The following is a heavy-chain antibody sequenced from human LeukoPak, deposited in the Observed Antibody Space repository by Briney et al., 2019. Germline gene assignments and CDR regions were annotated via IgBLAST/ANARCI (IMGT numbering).Heavy chain of an antibody. J-gene: IGHJ4*02. D-gene: IGHD3-16*02. CDR2: IYYSGST. CDR1: GGSITNYY. V-gene: IGHV4-59*08. CDR3: VPHYREFMLFES. Sequence: SETLSLTCTVSGGSITNYYWSWIRRPPGKRLEWIGYIYYSGSTNYNPSLKSRVTMSLDTSKNQFSLKLRSVTATDTAVYYCVPHYREFMLFESWGQGTLVTVSS.